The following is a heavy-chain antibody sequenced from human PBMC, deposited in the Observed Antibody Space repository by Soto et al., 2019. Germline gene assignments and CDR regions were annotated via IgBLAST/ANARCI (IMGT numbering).Heavy chain of an antibody. CDR2: MSYDGSNK. CDR3: AKSYYDSSGYYEERFDP. J-gene: IGHJ5*02. D-gene: IGHD3-22*01. Sequence: SGGSLRLSCAASGFMISSYAMHWVRQAPGKGLEWVAVMSYDGSNKLYADSVKGRFTISRDNSKNTLYLQMNSLRAEDTAVYYYAKSYYDSSGYYEERFDPWGQGTLVTVSS. V-gene: IGHV3-30*18. CDR1: GFMISSYA.